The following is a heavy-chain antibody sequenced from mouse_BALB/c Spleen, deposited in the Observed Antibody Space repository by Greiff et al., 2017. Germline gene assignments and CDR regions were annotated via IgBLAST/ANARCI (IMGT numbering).Heavy chain of an antibody. Sequence: EVKLVESGGGLVKPGWSLKLSCAASGFTFSDYYMYWVRQTPEKRLEWVATISDGGSYTYYPDSVKGRFTISRDNAKNNLYLQMSSLKSEDTAMYYCASYRYDGNYAMDYWGQGTSVTVSS. J-gene: IGHJ4*01. CDR1: GFTFSDYY. D-gene: IGHD2-14*01. CDR3: ASYRYDGNYAMDY. CDR2: ISDGGSYT. V-gene: IGHV5-4*02.